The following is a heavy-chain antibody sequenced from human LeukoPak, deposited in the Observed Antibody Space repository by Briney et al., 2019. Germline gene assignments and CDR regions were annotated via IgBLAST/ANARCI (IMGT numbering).Heavy chain of an antibody. V-gene: IGHV3-66*01. J-gene: IGHJ4*02. CDR3: ALGLVTDY. CDR1: GFTVSSNF. CDR2: IYSGGST. Sequence: PGGSLRLSCAASGFTVSSNFTSWVRQAPGKGLEWVSVIYSGGSTYYADSVKGRFTISRDNSKNTLYLQMNSLRVEDTAVYYCALGLVTDYWGQGTLVTVSS. D-gene: IGHD3-9*01.